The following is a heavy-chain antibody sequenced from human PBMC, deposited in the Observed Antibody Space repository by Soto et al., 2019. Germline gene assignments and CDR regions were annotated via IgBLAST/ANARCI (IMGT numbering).Heavy chain of an antibody. Sequence: EVQLVESGGGLVQPGGSLRLSCAASGFTFSSYWMNWVRQAPGKGLEWVANIRQDGTEKYYVDSVKGRFTISRDNAKNSLYLQMNSLRAEDTAVYYCARGWATWYFDLWGRGTLVTVSS. V-gene: IGHV3-7*01. J-gene: IGHJ2*01. CDR3: ARGWATWYFDL. CDR1: GFTFSSYW. CDR2: IRQDGTEK.